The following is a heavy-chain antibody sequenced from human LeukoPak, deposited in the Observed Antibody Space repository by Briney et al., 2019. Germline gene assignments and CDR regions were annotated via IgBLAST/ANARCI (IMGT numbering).Heavy chain of an antibody. V-gene: IGHV3-11*04. CDR1: GFIFSDFY. CDR3: AREVTMLTSDYSFDL. CDR2: ISSSGFTI. J-gene: IGHJ2*01. D-gene: IGHD4-17*01. Sequence: PGGSLRLSCTTSGFIFSDFYMSWIRQAPGKGLEWVSCISSSGFTIYYADSLEGRFSISRDNAKKSLYLQMDSLRVEDTAVYYCAREVTMLTSDYSFDLWGRGTLVTVSS.